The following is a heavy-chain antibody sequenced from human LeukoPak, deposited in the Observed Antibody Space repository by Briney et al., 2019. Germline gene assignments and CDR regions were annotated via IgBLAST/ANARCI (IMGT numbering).Heavy chain of an antibody. CDR3: ARISLGIAVAGAVDY. Sequence: GSLRLSCSASGFTFSSYAMHWVRQAPGKGLEYVSAISSNGGSTYYADSVKGRFTISRDNSKNTLYLQMNSLRAEDTAVYYCARISLGIAVAGAVDYWGQGTLVTVSS. V-gene: IGHV3-64*04. D-gene: IGHD6-19*01. CDR2: ISSNGGST. J-gene: IGHJ4*02. CDR1: GFTFSSYA.